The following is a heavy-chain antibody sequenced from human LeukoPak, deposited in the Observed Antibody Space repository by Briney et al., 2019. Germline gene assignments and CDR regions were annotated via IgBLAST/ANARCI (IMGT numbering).Heavy chain of an antibody. V-gene: IGHV3-21*01. CDR3: ARVTYGSGSQTFDY. J-gene: IGHJ4*02. CDR2: ISSSSSYI. CDR1: GFTFSSYS. D-gene: IGHD3-10*01. Sequence: GGSLRLSCAASGFTFSSYSMNWVRQAPGKGLEGVSSISSSSSYIYYADSVKGRFTISRDNAKNSLYLQMNSLRAEDTAVYYCARVTYGSGSQTFDYWGQGTLVTVSS.